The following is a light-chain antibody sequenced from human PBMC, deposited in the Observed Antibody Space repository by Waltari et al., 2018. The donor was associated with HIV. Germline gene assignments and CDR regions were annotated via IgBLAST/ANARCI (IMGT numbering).Light chain of an antibody. Sequence: QSVLTQPPSASGTPGQRVTISCSGSSSNIGINYVYWYQQLPGTPPKPLIYRNNQRPSGVPDRFSGSKSGTSASLAISGLRSDDEGDYYCAAWDDSLSGVIFGGGTKLTVL. CDR3: AAWDDSLSGVI. CDR1: SSNIGINY. J-gene: IGLJ2*01. CDR2: RNN. V-gene: IGLV1-47*01.